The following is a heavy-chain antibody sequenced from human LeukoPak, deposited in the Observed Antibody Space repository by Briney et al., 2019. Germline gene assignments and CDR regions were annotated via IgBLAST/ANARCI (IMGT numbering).Heavy chain of an antibody. D-gene: IGHD5-24*01. CDR3: AQAWRWLQLNY. CDR2: ISYDGSNT. J-gene: IGHJ4*02. V-gene: IGHV3-30*18. Sequence: GGSLRLSCAASGFTFSSYGMHWVRQAPGKGLEWVAVISYDGSNTYYADSVKGRFAISRDNSKSTLYPQMNSLRDEDTAVYYCAQAWRWLQLNYWGQGTLVTVSS. CDR1: GFTFSSYG.